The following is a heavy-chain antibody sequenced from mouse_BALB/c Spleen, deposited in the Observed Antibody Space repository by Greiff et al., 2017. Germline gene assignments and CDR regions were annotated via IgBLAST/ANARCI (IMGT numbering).Heavy chain of an antibody. V-gene: IGHV5-9*03. CDR3: ARGSYGKAPWFAY. CDR2: ISSGGGNT. D-gene: IGHD1-1*02. CDR1: GFTFSSYT. J-gene: IGHJ3*01. Sequence: EVQGVESGGGLVKPGGSLKLSCAASGFTFSSYTMSWVRQTPEKRLEWVATISSGGGNTYYPDSVKGRFTISRDNAKNNLYLQMSSLRSEDTALYYCARGSYGKAPWFAYWGQGTLVTVSA.